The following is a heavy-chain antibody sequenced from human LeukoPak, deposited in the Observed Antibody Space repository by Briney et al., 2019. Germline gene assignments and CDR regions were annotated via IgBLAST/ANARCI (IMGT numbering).Heavy chain of an antibody. CDR3: ARSIAAPLDAFDI. J-gene: IGHJ3*02. CDR2: ISSSGSTI. CDR1: GFTFSDYY. D-gene: IGHD6-25*01. V-gene: IGHV3-11*04. Sequence: GGSLRLSCAASGFTFSDYYMSWIRQAPGKGLEWVSYISSSGSTIYYADSVKGRFTISRDNAKNSLYLQMNSLRAEDTAVYYCARSIAAPLDAFDIWGQGTMVTVSS.